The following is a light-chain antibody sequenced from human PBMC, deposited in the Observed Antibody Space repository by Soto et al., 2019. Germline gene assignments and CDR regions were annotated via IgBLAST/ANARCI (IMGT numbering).Light chain of an antibody. CDR3: SSYTGRSTQV. Sequence: QSALTQPASVSGSPGQSITISCTGTSSDVGGYNYVSWYQQHPGKAPKLMIYEVSNRPSGVSNRFSGSKSGNTACLHFSGLQAEDDAEYYCSSYTGRSTQVFGTGTKLTVL. CDR1: SSDVGGYNY. J-gene: IGLJ1*01. CDR2: EVS. V-gene: IGLV2-14*01.